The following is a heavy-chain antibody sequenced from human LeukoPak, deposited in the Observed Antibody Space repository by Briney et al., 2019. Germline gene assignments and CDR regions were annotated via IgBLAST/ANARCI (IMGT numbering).Heavy chain of an antibody. V-gene: IGHV3-23*01. D-gene: IGHD6-13*01. CDR3: AKTLAAAGTAY. CDR2: ISRRDDYT. CDR1: GFAFSSYA. J-gene: IGHJ4*02. Sequence: GGSLRLSCAASGFAFSSYAMSWVRQPPGKGLEWVSVISRRDDYTYYADSVKGRFTISRDNSKNTLYLQMNSLRAEDTAVYYCAKTLAAAGTAYWGQGTLVTVSS.